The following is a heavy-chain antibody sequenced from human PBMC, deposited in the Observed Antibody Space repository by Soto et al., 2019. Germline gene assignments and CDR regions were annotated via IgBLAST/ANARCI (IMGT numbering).Heavy chain of an antibody. V-gene: IGHV1-69*13. CDR1: GVTFSSYA. CDR2: IIPIFGTA. Sequence: SVKVSCKASGVTFSSYAISWVRQAPGQGLEWMGGIIPIFGTANYAQKFQGRVTITADESTSTAYMELSSLRSEDTAVYYCASPPRIAAAGTSHYYYGMDVWGQGTTVTVSS. D-gene: IGHD6-13*01. J-gene: IGHJ6*02. CDR3: ASPPRIAAAGTSHYYYGMDV.